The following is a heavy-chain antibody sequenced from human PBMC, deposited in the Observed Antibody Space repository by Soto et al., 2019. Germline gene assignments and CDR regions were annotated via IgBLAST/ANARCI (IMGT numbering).Heavy chain of an antibody. D-gene: IGHD3-16*02. Sequence: EVQLLESGGGLVQPGGSLRLSCAASGFTFSSYAMSWVLQAPGKGLEWVSAISGSGGSTYYADSVKGRFTISRDNSKNTLYLQMNSLRAEDTAVYYCAKDPQMDPLLSGRVDYWGQGTLVTVSS. CDR3: AKDPQMDPLLSGRVDY. CDR1: GFTFSSYA. CDR2: ISGSGGST. V-gene: IGHV3-23*01. J-gene: IGHJ4*02.